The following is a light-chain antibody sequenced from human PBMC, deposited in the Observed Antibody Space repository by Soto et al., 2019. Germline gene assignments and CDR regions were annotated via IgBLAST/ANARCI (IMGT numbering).Light chain of an antibody. CDR1: SSDVGGYNY. CDR2: DVS. CDR3: SSYTSSSTLYV. Sequence: QSALTQPASVSGSPGQSITISCTGISSDVGGYNYVSWYQQLTGKAPKLIIYDVSNRPSGVSNRFSADKSANAASLTISGLQAEDEADYYCSSYTSSSTLYVFGTGTKLTVL. V-gene: IGLV2-14*03. J-gene: IGLJ1*01.